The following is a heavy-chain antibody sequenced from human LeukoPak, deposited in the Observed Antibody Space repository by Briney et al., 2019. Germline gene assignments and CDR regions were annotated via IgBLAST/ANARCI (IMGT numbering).Heavy chain of an antibody. V-gene: IGHV3-73*01. D-gene: IGHD6-19*01. J-gene: IGHJ4*02. CDR1: GFTFSDAA. Sequence: PGGSLGLSCAASGFTFSDAATHWVRQASGKGLEWVGHIRGKGNSYATTYAASVRGRFTISRDDSKNTAYLQMNSLKTEDTALYYCTGGSGWYSPDYWGQGALVTVSS. CDR2: IRGKGNSYAT. CDR3: TGGSGWYSPDY.